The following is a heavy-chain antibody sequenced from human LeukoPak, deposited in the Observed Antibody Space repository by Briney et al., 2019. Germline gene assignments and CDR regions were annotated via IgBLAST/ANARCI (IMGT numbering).Heavy chain of an antibody. CDR1: GYSFTSYW. D-gene: IGHD2-15*01. CDR3: ARHGGSPPRYYYYMDV. J-gene: IGHJ6*03. V-gene: IGHV1-18*04. CDR2: ISAYNGNT. Sequence: GESLKISCKGSGYSFTSYWIGWVRQAPGQGLEWMGWISAYNGNTNYAQKLQGRVTMTTDTSTSTAYMELRSLRSDDTAVYYCARHGGSPPRYYYYMDVWGKGTTVTISS.